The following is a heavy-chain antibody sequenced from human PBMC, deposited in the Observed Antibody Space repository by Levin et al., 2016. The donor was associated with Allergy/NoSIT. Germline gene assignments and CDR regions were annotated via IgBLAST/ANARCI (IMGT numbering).Heavy chain of an antibody. Sequence: SETLSLTCIVSGGSVSSGGYYWSWIRQPPGKGLEWIGNVYYSGSTNYHPSLKSRVTISVDTSKNRFSLKLKSVTAADTAVYYCVTEKEGPDGTEIYWGQGTLVTVSS. J-gene: IGHJ4*02. V-gene: IGHV4-61*08. CDR3: VTEKEGPDGTEIY. D-gene: IGHD1-1*01. CDR1: GGSVSSGGYY. CDR2: VYYSGST.